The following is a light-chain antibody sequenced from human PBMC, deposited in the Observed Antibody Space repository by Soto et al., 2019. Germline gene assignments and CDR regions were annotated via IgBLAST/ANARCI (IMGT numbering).Light chain of an antibody. V-gene: IGKV3-20*01. CDR1: QNLNTRS. Sequence: EIVLTQSPGSLSLSPGERATLSCRASQNLNTRSLAWYQQSPGQAPRLLVFGASSRATGIPDRFSGSGSETDFTLTISRLEPEDFAVYYCQQYGSSWTFGQGTKVEIK. CDR3: QQYGSSWT. CDR2: GAS. J-gene: IGKJ1*01.